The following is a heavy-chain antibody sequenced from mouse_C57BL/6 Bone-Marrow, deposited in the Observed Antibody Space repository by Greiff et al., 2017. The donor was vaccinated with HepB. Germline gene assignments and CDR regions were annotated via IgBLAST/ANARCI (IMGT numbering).Heavy chain of an antibody. V-gene: IGHV1-82*01. CDR2: IYPGDGDT. CDR1: GYAFSSSW. D-gene: IGHD1-1*01. J-gene: IGHJ1*03. CDR3: ASTVVATNFDV. Sequence: QVQLKQSGPELVKPGASVKISCKASGYAFSSSWMNWVKQRPGKGLEWIGRIYPGDGDTNYNGKFKGKATLTADKSSSTAYMQLSSLTSEDSAVYFCASTVVATNFDVWGTGTTVTVSS.